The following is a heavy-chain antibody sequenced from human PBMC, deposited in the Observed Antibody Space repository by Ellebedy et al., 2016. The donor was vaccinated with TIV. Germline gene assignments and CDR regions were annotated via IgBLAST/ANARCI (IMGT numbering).Heavy chain of an antibody. CDR2: IYKTGTT. CDR3: ARGYYDSYTYYSPGE. D-gene: IGHD3-22*01. J-gene: IGHJ4*02. CDR1: GGSISTFY. Sequence: SETLSLTCTVSGGSISTFYWSWVRQPPGKQLEWIGTIYKTGTTFYNPSLKSRVTISMDTPKNQFSLQLNSVTAADTAVYYCARGYYDSYTYYSPGEWGQGT. V-gene: IGHV4-59*12.